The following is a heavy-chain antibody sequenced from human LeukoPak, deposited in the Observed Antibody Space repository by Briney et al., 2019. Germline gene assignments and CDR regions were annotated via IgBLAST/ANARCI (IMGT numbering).Heavy chain of an antibody. J-gene: IGHJ6*02. CDR1: GFTFTTYA. Sequence: AGGSLRLSCAASGFTFTTYAMTWVRQAPGKGLEWVSSIGAGGAATFYSDSVKGRFTISRDNSMSTLYLQMNSLRADDTAVYYCGRPTKFWLIQGDGVDVWGQGTTVTVSS. V-gene: IGHV3-23*01. CDR3: GRPTKFWLIQGDGVDV. CDR2: IGAGGAAT. D-gene: IGHD6-19*01.